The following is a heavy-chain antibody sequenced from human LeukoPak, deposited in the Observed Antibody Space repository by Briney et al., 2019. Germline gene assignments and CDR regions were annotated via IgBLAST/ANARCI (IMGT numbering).Heavy chain of an antibody. J-gene: IGHJ4*02. V-gene: IGHV4-59*01. CDR3: ARFDSSGYSDY. Sequence: SETLSLTCTVSGGSISSYYWSWIRQPPGKGLEWIGYIYYSGSTNYNPSLKSRVTISVDTSKNQFSLKLSSVTAADTAVYYCARFDSSGYSDYWGQGTLVTVSS. CDR2: IYYSGST. D-gene: IGHD3-22*01. CDR1: GGSISSYY.